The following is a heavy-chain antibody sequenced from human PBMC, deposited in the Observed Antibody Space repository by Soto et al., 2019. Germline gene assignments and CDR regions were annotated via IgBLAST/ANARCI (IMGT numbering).Heavy chain of an antibody. Sequence: QVQLQESGPGLVKPSQTLSLTCTVSGGSISSGGYYWSWIRQHPGKGLEWIGYIYYSGSTYYNPSLKSRVXXXVXXSKNQFSLKLSSVPAADTAVYYCARDRGPWTNFDYWGQGTLVTVSS. J-gene: IGHJ4*02. CDR2: IYYSGST. CDR1: GGSISSGGYY. V-gene: IGHV4-31*03. D-gene: IGHD1-26*01. CDR3: ARDRGPWTNFDY.